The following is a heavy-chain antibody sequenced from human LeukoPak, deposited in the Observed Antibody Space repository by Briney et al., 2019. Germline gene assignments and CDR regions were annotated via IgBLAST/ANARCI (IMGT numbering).Heavy chain of an antibody. D-gene: IGHD3-10*01. CDR3: ARLVPPSGSGSPHPHHFDP. Sequence: SETLSLTCSVSGDSISRSNYYWGWIRQPPGKGLEWIGSIYYRRRDDYNPSLKSRVTISVDTSKNQLSLNLSSVTAADTALYYCARLVPPSGSGSPHPHHFDPWGQATLVIVSS. CDR1: GDSISRSNYY. CDR2: IYYRRRD. J-gene: IGHJ5*02. V-gene: IGHV4-39*01.